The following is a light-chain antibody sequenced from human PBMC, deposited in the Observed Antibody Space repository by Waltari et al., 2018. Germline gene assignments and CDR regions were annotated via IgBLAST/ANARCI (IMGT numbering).Light chain of an antibody. CDR1: QSISSW. V-gene: IGKV1-5*03. CDR2: KAS. Sequence: DIQMTQSPSTQSASVGDRVTVTCRASQSISSWLAWYQQKPGKAPKLLISKASTLESEVPARCSGRGAGTEVSHTIGCQQPVDFAAYYCQQYKTCSWTFGQGPKVEIK. CDR3: QQYKTCSWT. J-gene: IGKJ1*01.